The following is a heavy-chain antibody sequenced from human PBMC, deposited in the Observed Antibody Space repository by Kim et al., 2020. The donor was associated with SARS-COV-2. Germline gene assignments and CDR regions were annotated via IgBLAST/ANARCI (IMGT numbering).Heavy chain of an antibody. Sequence: GGSLRLSGAASGFTFSIYGMHWVRQAPGKGLEWVAVIWFDGSNENYADSVRGRFTISRDNSKSTLYLQMNTLRAEDTAVYYCVKPSASYGSGSNTFDYWG. CDR1: GFTFSIYG. V-gene: IGHV3-33*06. D-gene: IGHD3-10*01. CDR2: IWFDGSNE. CDR3: VKPSASYGSGSNTFDY. J-gene: IGHJ4*01.